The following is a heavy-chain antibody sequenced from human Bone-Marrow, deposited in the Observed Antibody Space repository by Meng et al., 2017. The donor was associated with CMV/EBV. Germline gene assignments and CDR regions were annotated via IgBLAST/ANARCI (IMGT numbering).Heavy chain of an antibody. D-gene: IGHD1-26*01. J-gene: IGHJ4*02. CDR1: SSNSAA. CDR3: ARDPSVRYSGSYYPWFDY. Sequence: SSNSAACTWIRQSPSRGLEWLGRTYYRSKWYNDYAVSVKSRITINPDTSKNQFSLQLNSVTPEDTAVYYCARDPSVRYSGSYYPWFDYWGQGTLVTVSS. V-gene: IGHV6-1*01. CDR2: TYYRSKWYN.